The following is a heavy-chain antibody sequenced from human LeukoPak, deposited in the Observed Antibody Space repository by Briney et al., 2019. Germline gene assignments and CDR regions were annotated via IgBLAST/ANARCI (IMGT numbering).Heavy chain of an antibody. J-gene: IGHJ4*02. V-gene: IGHV1-2*06. Sequence: GASVKVPCKASGYTFNGYYMHWVRQAPGQVLEWMERINPNSGGSNYAQKFQGRITLTRVTSISTAYMTLSSVRSDDTAVDYCARELEQWLVDRSFDYWGQGTLVTVSS. CDR1: GYTFNGYY. CDR3: ARELEQWLVDRSFDY. D-gene: IGHD6-19*01. CDR2: INPNSGGS.